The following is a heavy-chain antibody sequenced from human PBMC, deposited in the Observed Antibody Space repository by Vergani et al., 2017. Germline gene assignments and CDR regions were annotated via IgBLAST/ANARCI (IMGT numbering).Heavy chain of an antibody. V-gene: IGHV4-31*03. CDR2: IYYSGST. CDR1: GGPISRGGYY. D-gene: IGHD3-9*01. CDR3: ARGDYDILTGSYNWFDP. J-gene: IGHJ5*02. Sequence: QVQLQESGPGLVKPSQTLSLTCTVSGGPISRGGYYWSWIRQHPGKGLVWIGYIYYSGSTYYNPSLKSRVTISVDTSKHQFSLKLSSVTAADTAVYYCARGDYDILTGSYNWFDPWGQGTLVTVSS.